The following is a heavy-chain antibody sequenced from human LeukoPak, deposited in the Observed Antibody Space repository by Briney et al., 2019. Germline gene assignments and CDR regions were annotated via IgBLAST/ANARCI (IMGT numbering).Heavy chain of an antibody. D-gene: IGHD3-10*01. V-gene: IGHV3-30-3*01. CDR2: ISYDGSNK. CDR1: GFTFSSYA. CDR3: ARDLDPIYGSGTLDY. J-gene: IGHJ4*02. Sequence: PGGSLRLSCAASGFTFSSYAMHWVRQAPGKGLEWVAVISYDGSNKYYADSVKGRFTISRDNSKNTLYLQMNSLRAEDTAVYYCARDLDPIYGSGTLDYWGQGTLVTVSS.